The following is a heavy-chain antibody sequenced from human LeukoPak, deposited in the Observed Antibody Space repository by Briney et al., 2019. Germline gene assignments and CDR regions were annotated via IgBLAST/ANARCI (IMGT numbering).Heavy chain of an antibody. CDR1: GFTFSSYW. CDR3: ARDRPIVATKRDWFDP. V-gene: IGHV3-7*03. D-gene: IGHD5-12*01. J-gene: IGHJ5*02. CDR2: IKQDGSEK. Sequence: GGCLRLSCAASGFTFSSYWMTWVRQAPGKGLEWVANIKQDGSEKYYVDSVKGRFTISRDNAKNLLYLQTNSLRAEDTAMYLCARDRPIVATKRDWFDPWGQGTLVTVSS.